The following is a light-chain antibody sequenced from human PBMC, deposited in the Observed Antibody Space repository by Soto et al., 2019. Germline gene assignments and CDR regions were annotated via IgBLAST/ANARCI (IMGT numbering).Light chain of an antibody. CDR2: QDD. V-gene: IGLV3-1*01. Sequence: SYELTQPPSVSVSPGQTATITCSGDKLGDKFASWYQQKPGQSPVLVIFQDDKRPSGIPERFSGSNSGNTATLTISGTQAMDEADYDCQAWDSGTYVFGTGTKLTVL. CDR1: KLGDKF. J-gene: IGLJ1*01. CDR3: QAWDSGTYV.